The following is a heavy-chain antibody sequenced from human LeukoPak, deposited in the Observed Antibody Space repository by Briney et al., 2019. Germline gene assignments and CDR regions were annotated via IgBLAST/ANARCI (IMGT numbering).Heavy chain of an antibody. V-gene: IGHV4-61*02. J-gene: IGHJ4*02. Sequence: SQTLSLTCTVSGDSISSGNYYWSWIRQPAGKGLEWIGRIYTSGSTNYNPSLKSRVTISVDTSKNQFSLKLSSVTAADTAVYYCARGEYQLLSSYWGQGTLVTVSS. CDR3: ARGEYQLLSSY. D-gene: IGHD2-2*01. CDR2: IYTSGST. CDR1: GDSISSGNYY.